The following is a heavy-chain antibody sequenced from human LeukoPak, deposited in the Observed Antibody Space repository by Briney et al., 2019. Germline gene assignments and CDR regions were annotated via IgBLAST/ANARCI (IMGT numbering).Heavy chain of an antibody. D-gene: IGHD2-2*02. V-gene: IGHV3-30*18. CDR3: AKQWGCSSTSCYSSYYYHGMDV. Sequence: QSGRSLRLSCAASGFTFSSYGMHWVRQAPGKGLEWVAVISYDGSNKYYADSVKGRFTISRDNSKNTLYLQMNSLRAEDTAVYYCAKQWGCSSTSCYSSYYYHGMDVWGQGTTVTVSS. J-gene: IGHJ6*02. CDR1: GFTFSSYG. CDR2: ISYDGSNK.